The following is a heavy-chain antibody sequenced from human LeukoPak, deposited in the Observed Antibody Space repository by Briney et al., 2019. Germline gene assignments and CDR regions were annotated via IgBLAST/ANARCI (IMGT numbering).Heavy chain of an antibody. J-gene: IGHJ5*02. CDR1: GGSFSGYY. D-gene: IGHD2-2*01. Sequence: SETLSLTCGVWGGSFSGYYGSGLREPPGEGREGIGEIKHSGSTNYNPCLKSRVTISADTSKHQFSQKLSSVTAADTAVSYCARRGVPAANTLWFDPWGQGTLVPASS. V-gene: IGHV4-34*01. CDR2: IKHSGST. CDR3: ARRGVPAANTLWFDP.